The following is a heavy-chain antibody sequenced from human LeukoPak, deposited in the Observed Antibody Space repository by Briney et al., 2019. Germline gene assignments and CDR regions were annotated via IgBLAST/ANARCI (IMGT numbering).Heavy chain of an antibody. CDR3: ATQQLVRFVLRFQH. Sequence: ASVKVSCKVSGYTLTELSMHWVRQAPGKGLEWMGRFDPEDGETIYAQKFQGRVTMTEDTSTDTAYMELSSLRSEDTAVYYCATQQLVRFVLRFQHWGQGTLVTVSS. D-gene: IGHD6-13*01. CDR2: FDPEDGET. J-gene: IGHJ1*01. V-gene: IGHV1-24*01. CDR1: GYTLTELS.